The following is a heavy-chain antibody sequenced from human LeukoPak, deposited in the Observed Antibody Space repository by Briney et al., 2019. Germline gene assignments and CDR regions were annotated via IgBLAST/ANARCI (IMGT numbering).Heavy chain of an antibody. CDR2: IYYSGST. CDR3: ARDYRITGTRWDDAFDI. J-gene: IGHJ3*02. D-gene: IGHD1-20*01. CDR1: GGSISSYY. Sequence: PSETLSLTCTVSGGSISSYYWSWIRQPPGKGLEWIGYIYYSGSTNYNPSLKSRVTISVDTSKNQFSLKLSSVTAADTAVYYCARDYRITGTRWDDAFDIWGQGTMVTVSS. V-gene: IGHV4-59*01.